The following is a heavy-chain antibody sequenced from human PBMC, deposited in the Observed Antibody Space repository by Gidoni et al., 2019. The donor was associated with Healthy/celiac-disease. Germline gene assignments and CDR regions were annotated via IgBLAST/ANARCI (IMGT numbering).Heavy chain of an antibody. CDR3: ARAHTVGVIYSYYYGMDV. D-gene: IGHD3-16*02. V-gene: IGHV3-7*04. J-gene: IGHJ6*02. CDR1: GFTFSSYW. CDR2: IKQDGSEK. Sequence: EVQLVESGGGLVQPGGSLRLSCAASGFTFSSYWMSWVRQAPGKGLEWVANIKQDGSEKYYVDSVKGRFTISRDNAKNSLYLQMNSLRAEDTAVYYCARAHTVGVIYSYYYGMDVWGQGTTVTVSS.